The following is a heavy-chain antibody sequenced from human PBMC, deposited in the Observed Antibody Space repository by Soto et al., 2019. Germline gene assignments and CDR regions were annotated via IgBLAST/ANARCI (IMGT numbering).Heavy chain of an antibody. CDR2: IFYSGTANYNPT. CDR1: GGSIGNYY. Sequence: QVQLQESGPGLVKPSETLSLTCTVSGGSIGNYYWSWIRQPPGAGLEWIGYIFYSGTANYNPTNYNPSLKSRVTMSVDTSKNQFSLRLGPVTATDTAVYYCATLYNIFSYIAMDVWGQGTTVTVSS. D-gene: IGHD3-10*01. J-gene: IGHJ6*02. V-gene: IGHV4-59*01. CDR3: ATLYNIFSYIAMDV.